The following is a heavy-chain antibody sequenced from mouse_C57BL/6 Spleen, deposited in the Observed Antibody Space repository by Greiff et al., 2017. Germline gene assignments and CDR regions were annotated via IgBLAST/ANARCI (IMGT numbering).Heavy chain of an antibody. D-gene: IGHD1-1*01. CDR3: ARWGTTVVDY. CDR2: IDPSDSYT. V-gene: IGHV1-50*01. CDR1: GYTFTSYW. Sequence: QVQLQQPGAELVKPGASVKLSCKASGYTFTSYWMQWVKQRPGQGLEWIGEIDPSDSYTNYNQKFKGKATLTVDTSSSTAYIQLSSLTSEDSAVYYCARWGTTVVDYWGQGTTLTVSS. J-gene: IGHJ2*01.